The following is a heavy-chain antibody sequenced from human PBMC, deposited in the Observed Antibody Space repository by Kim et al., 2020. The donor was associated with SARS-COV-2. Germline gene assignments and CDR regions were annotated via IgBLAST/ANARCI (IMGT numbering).Heavy chain of an antibody. CDR1: GFTFSSYE. Sequence: GGSLRLSCAASGFTFSSYEMNWVRQAPGKGLEWVSYISSSGSTIYYADSVKGRFTISRDNAKNSLYLQMNSLRAEDTAVYYCARRECSGGSCYSYYYYGMDVWGQGTTVTVSS. J-gene: IGHJ6*02. V-gene: IGHV3-48*03. CDR2: ISSSGSTI. CDR3: ARRECSGGSCYSYYYYGMDV. D-gene: IGHD2-15*01.